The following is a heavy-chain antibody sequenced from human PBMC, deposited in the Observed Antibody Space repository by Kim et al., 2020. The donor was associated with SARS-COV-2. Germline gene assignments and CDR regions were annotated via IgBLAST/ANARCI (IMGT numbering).Heavy chain of an antibody. Sequence: GGSLRLSCAASGFTLSDYYMTWIRRAPGEGLEWISYISTHGNLINYADSVKGRFTISRDKAKNSLYLQMNSLRAEDTAVYYCARFAYSSSWYLDYWRQGT. J-gene: IGHJ4*02. CDR2: ISTHGNLI. D-gene: IGHD6-13*01. CDR1: GFTLSDYY. CDR3: ARFAYSSSWYLDY. V-gene: IGHV3-11*01.